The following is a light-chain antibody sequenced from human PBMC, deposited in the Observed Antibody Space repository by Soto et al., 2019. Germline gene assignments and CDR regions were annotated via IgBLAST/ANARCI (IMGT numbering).Light chain of an antibody. CDR2: KAS. CDR3: QQRSNWPPLFT. CDR1: QTISSW. J-gene: IGKJ3*01. V-gene: IGKV1-5*03. Sequence: DIQMTQSPSTLSGSVGDRVTITCRASQTISSWLAWYQQKPGKAPKLLIYKASTLKSGVPSRFSGSGSGTDFTLTISSLEPEDFAVYYCQQRSNWPPLFTFSPGTKVDI.